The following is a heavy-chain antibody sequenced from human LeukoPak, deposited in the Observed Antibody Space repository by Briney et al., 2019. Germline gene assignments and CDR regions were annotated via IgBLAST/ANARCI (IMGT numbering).Heavy chain of an antibody. D-gene: IGHD3-10*01. CDR3: TTGIYYGSYFDY. V-gene: IGHV3-15*01. CDR1: GFTFSNAW. J-gene: IGHJ4*02. CDR2: IKSKTDGGTT. Sequence: PGGSLRLSCAASGFTFSNAWMSWVRQAPGKGLEWVGRIKSKTDGGTTDYAARVKGRVTISRDDSKNTLYLQMNSLKTEDTAVYYCTTGIYYGSYFDYWGQGTLVTVSS.